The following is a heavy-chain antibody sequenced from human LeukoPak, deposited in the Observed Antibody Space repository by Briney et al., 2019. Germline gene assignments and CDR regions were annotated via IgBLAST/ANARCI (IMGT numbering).Heavy chain of an antibody. J-gene: IGHJ4*02. D-gene: IGHD3-22*01. CDR1: GGSISSYF. V-gene: IGHV4-4*07. Sequence: PSETLSLTCTVSGGSISSYFWSWIRQPAGKGLEWIGRIYTSGSTNYNPSLKGRVTISVDKSKNQFSLKLSSVTAADTAVYYCASTNYDSSGYYPYWGQGTLVTVSS. CDR2: IYTSGST. CDR3: ASTNYDSSGYYPY.